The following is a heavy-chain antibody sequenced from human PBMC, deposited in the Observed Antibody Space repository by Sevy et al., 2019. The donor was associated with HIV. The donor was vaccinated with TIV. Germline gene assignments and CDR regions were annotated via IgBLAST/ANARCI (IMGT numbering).Heavy chain of an antibody. Sequence: SETLSLTCAVSGYSISSGYYWGWFRQPPGKGLEWIGSIYHSGSTYYNPSLKSRVTISVDTSKNQFSLKLSSVTAADTAVYYCARELVGAHLDYWGQGTLVTVSS. J-gene: IGHJ4*02. CDR1: GYSISSGYY. V-gene: IGHV4-38-2*02. CDR3: ARELVGAHLDY. D-gene: IGHD1-26*01. CDR2: IYHSGST.